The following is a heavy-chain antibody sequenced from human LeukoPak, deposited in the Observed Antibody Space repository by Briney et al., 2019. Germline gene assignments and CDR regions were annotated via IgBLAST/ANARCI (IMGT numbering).Heavy chain of an antibody. J-gene: IGHJ3*02. V-gene: IGHV1-69*06. CDR3: ASDLADAFDI. CDR2: IIPIFGTA. Sequence: SVKVSCKASGGTFSRYAICWVRQAPGQGLEWMGGIIPIFGTANYAQKFQGRVTITADKSTSTAYMELSSLRAEDTAVYYCASDLADAFDIWGQGTMVTVSS. D-gene: IGHD3-16*01. CDR1: GGTFSRYA.